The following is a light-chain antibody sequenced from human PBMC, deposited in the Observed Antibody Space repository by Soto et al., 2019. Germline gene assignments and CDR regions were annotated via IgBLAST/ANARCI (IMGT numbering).Light chain of an antibody. CDR2: GAS. Sequence: EIVLTQSPGTLSLSPGERATLSCRASQSVSSSYLAWYQQKPGQAPRLLIYGASTRATGIPDRFSGSGSGTDFTLTISRLEPEDIAVYYCQQYCSSRTFGQGTKLEIK. J-gene: IGKJ2*01. CDR1: QSVSSSY. CDR3: QQYCSSRT. V-gene: IGKV3-20*01.